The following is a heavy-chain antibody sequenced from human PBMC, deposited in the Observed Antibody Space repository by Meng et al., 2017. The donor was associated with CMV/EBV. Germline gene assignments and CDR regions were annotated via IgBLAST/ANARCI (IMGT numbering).Heavy chain of an antibody. D-gene: IGHD2-2*01. CDR2: IDWDDDK. V-gene: IGHV2-70*20. CDR3: ARIRGYCSSTSCYYYFDY. Sequence: SGPTLVKPTQTLTLTCTFSGFSLSTSGMCVSWVRQPPGKALEWLALIDWDDDKYYSTSLKTRLTISKDTSKNQVVLTMTNMDPVDTATYYCARIRGYCSSTSCYYYFDYWGQGTLVTSPQ. J-gene: IGHJ4*02. CDR1: GFSLSTSGMC.